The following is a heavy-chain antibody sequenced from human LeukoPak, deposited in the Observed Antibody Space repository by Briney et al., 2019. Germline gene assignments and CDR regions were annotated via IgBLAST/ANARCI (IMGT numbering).Heavy chain of an antibody. Sequence: SETLSLTCTVSGGSMKSYYWSWIRQPPGKGLEWIGYIYYSGSTHSNSSLKSRVSISVDTSKNQFSLQLNSMTAADTAVYYCARHYGTTGYFSSFFDRWGQGTLVTVSS. CDR2: IYYSGST. J-gene: IGHJ4*02. V-gene: IGHV4-59*01. D-gene: IGHD3-22*01. CDR3: ARHYGTTGYFSSFFDR. CDR1: GGSMKSYY.